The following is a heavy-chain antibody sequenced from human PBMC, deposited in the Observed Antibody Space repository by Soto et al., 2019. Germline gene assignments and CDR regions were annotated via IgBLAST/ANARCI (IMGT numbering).Heavy chain of an antibody. Sequence: QVQLQESGPGLVKPSGTLSLTCAVSGGSISSSNWWSWVRQPPGKGLEWIGEIYHSGSTNYNPSLKRRVTISVDKSKNQFSLKLSSVTAADTAVYYCARSVTYDTPFKNFDYWGQGTLVTVSS. CDR2: IYHSGST. CDR3: ARSVTYDTPFKNFDY. V-gene: IGHV4-4*02. CDR1: GGSISSSNW. D-gene: IGHD3-22*01. J-gene: IGHJ4*02.